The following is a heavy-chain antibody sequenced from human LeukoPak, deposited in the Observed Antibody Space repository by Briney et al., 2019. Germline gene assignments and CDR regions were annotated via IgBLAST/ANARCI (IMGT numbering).Heavy chain of an antibody. CDR1: GGSISNYY. V-gene: IGHV4-59*08. Sequence: SETLSLTCTVSGGSISNYYWSWLRQPPGKGLEWIGYIYYTGRTDYNPSLKSRVTISLDTSKTQFSLKLSSVTAADTAVYYCARQVAGSGWGVGGSYFDLWGRGTLVTVSS. D-gene: IGHD6-19*01. J-gene: IGHJ2*01. CDR2: IYYTGRT. CDR3: ARQVAGSGWGVGGSYFDL.